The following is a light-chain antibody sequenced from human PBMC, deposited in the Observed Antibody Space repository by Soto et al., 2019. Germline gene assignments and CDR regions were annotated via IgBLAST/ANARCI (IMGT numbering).Light chain of an antibody. CDR2: NNN. J-gene: IGLJ2*01. Sequence: QSVVTQAPSVSGTPGQRVTISCSGSSSNIESNWVYWYQKLPGAAPKLLIYNNNQPPSGVPDRFSGSKSGTSASLAITGLRPDDEEDYYCATWYDDLYTPIIGGGTKLTVL. CDR1: SSNIESNW. CDR3: ATWYDDLYTPI. V-gene: IGLV1-47*02.